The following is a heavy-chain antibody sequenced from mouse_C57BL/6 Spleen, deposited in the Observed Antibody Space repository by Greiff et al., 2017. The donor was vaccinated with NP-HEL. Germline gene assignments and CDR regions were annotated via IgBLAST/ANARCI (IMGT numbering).Heavy chain of an antibody. CDR1: GYTFTSYW. D-gene: IGHD2-3*01. V-gene: IGHV1-52*01. J-gene: IGHJ1*03. Sequence: VQLQQPGAELVRPGSSVKLSCKASGYTFTSYWMHWVKQRPIQGLEWIGNIDPSDSETHYNQKFKDKATLTVDKSSSTAYMQLSSLTSEDSAVYYCARGGLLAYFDVWGTGTTVTVSS. CDR2: IDPSDSET. CDR3: ARGGLLAYFDV.